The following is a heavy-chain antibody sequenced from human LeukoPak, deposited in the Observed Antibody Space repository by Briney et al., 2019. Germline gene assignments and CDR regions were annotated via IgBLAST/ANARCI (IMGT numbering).Heavy chain of an antibody. CDR2: IYYSGST. J-gene: IGHJ4*02. CDR1: GGSISSGDYY. CDR3: ARESRGVVATIDY. D-gene: IGHD5-12*01. Sequence: SQTLSLTCTVSGGSISSGDYYWSWIRQHPGKGLEWIGYIYYSGSTYYNPSLKSRVTISVYTSKNQFSLKLSSVTAADTAVYYCARESRGVVATIDYWGQGTLVTVSS. V-gene: IGHV4-31*03.